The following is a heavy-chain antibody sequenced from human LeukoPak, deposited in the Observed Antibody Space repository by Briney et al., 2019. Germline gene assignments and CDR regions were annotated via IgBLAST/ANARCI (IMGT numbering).Heavy chain of an antibody. V-gene: IGHV1-46*01. CDR2: INPSRGST. CDR3: VRGASSIAALNPFWYFDL. J-gene: IGHJ2*01. CDR1: GYTFTSYY. D-gene: IGHD6-6*01. Sequence: GASVKVSCKASGYTFTSYYMHWVRQGPGQGLGWMGIINPSRGSTSYAQKFQGRVTMTRDTSTNTVYMELSSLRSEDTAVFYCVRGASSIAALNPFWYFDLWGRGTLVTVSS.